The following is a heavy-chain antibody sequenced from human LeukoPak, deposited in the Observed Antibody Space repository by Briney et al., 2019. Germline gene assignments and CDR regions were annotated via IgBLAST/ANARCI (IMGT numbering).Heavy chain of an antibody. D-gene: IGHD3-22*01. CDR2: IYHSGST. CDR3: ARGNYYDSSGYPTHWFDP. J-gene: IGHJ5*02. V-gene: IGHV4-30-2*01. Sequence: PSETLSLTCAVSGGSISSGGYSWSWIRQPPGEGLEWIGYIYHSGSTYYNPSLKSRVTISVDRSKNQFSLKLSSVTAADTAVYYCARGNYYDSSGYPTHWFDPWGQGTLVTVSS. CDR1: GGSISSGGYS.